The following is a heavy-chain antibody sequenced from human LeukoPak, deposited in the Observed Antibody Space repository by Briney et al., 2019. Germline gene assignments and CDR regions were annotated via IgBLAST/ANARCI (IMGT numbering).Heavy chain of an antibody. CDR1: GGSFSGYY. J-gene: IGHJ4*02. Sequence: SETLSLTCAVYGGSFSGYYWSWIRQPPGKGLEWIGEINHSGSTNYNPSLKSRVTTSIDTSKNQFSLKLSSVTAADTAVYYCARAEENSSSWPYFDYWGQGTLVTVSS. V-gene: IGHV4-34*01. D-gene: IGHD6-13*01. CDR2: INHSGST. CDR3: ARAEENSSSWPYFDY.